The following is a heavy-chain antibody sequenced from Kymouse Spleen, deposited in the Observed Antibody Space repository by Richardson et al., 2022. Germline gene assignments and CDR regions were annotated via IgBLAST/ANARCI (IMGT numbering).Heavy chain of an antibody. CDR1: GFTFSSYS. D-gene: IGHD3-9*01. CDR2: ISSSSSYI. CDR3: ARGDYDILTGYYYYYYYGMDV. Sequence: EVQLVESGGGLVKPGGSLRLSCAASGFTFSSYSMNWVRQAPGKGLEWVSSISSSSSYIYYADSVKGRFTISRDNAKNSLYLQMNSLRAEDTAVYYCARGDYDILTGYYYYYYYGMDVWGQGTTVTVSS. J-gene: IGHJ6*02. V-gene: IGHV3-21*03.